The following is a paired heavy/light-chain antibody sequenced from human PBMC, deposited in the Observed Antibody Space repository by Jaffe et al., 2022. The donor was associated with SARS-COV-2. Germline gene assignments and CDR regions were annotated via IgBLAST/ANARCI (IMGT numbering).Heavy chain of an antibody. CDR2: IGHTGGGA. Sequence: VQLVESGGGLVQPGGSLRLSCLASGFTFSGYSMHWLRQPPGKRLEYVSGIGHTGGGAYYVDSVKGRFTISRDNSKNTLSLQMTSLRPEDTAVYYCAKDVHTSPDSWGQGTLVTVSS. J-gene: IGHJ4*02. V-gene: IGHV3-64D*09. CDR1: GFTFSGYS. CDR3: AKDVHTSPDS.
Light chain of an antibody. CDR2: EVS. V-gene: IGKV2-30*01. CDR1: QGLVYSDGNIY. CDR3: MQGSHWPHT. Sequence: EAVLSQSPLSLTVSLGQPASISCRSSQGLVYSDGNIYLCWFHQRPGHSPRRLIYEVSNRDSGVPDRFSGSGSGTDFTLKISGVEADDVGVYYCMQGSHWPHTFGQGTKLEI. J-gene: IGKJ2*01.